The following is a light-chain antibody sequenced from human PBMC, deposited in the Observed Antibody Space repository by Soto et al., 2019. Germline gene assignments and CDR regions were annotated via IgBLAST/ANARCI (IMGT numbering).Light chain of an antibody. CDR2: GAS. V-gene: IGKV3-15*01. Sequence: EIVMTQSPATLSVSPGERATLSCRASQSVSSNLAWYQHKPGQAPRLLIYGASTRATGIPARFSGSGSGTEFTLTISSLQSEDFAVYYCQQYNTWPYTFGQGTKLEIK. CDR3: QQYNTWPYT. J-gene: IGKJ2*01. CDR1: QSVSSN.